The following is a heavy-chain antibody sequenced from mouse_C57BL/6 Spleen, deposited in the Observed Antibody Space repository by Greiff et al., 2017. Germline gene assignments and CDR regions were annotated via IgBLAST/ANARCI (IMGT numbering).Heavy chain of an antibody. V-gene: IGHV3-6*01. J-gene: IGHJ2*01. CDR2: ISYDGSN. D-gene: IGHD1-1*01. CDR3: ARDPHSYGSSHFDY. Sequence: EVKLQESGPGLVKPSQSLSLTCSVTGYSITSGYYWNWIRQFPGNKLEWMGYISYDGSNNYNPSLKNRISITRDTSKNQFFLKLNSVTTEDTATYYCARDPHSYGSSHFDYWGQGTTLTVSS. CDR1: GYSITSGYY.